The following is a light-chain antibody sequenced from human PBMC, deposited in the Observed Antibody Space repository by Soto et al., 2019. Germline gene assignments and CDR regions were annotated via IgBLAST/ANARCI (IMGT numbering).Light chain of an antibody. Sequence: QSVLTQPSSVSGAPGQRVTISCTGSSSNIGAGYDVHWYQQVPGTAPKVLIYAYTNRPSGVPDRFSGSKSGTSASQAITGLQAEDEADYYCQSYDSSLSGVVFGGGTKLTVL. CDR1: SSNIGAGYD. CDR3: QSYDSSLSGVV. CDR2: AYT. V-gene: IGLV1-40*01. J-gene: IGLJ3*02.